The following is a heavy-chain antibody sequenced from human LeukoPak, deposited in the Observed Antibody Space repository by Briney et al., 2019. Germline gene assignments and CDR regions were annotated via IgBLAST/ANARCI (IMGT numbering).Heavy chain of an antibody. CDR1: GFTFSRYW. Sequence: TGGSLRLSCTTSGFTFSRYWMIWVRQAPGRGLEWVANINLDGREIYYVDSVKGRFTISRDNAQNSLYLQMNSLRGEDTAVYYCARDDWGPGDHWGQGTLVTVSS. CDR3: ARDDWGPGDH. V-gene: IGHV3-7*01. CDR2: INLDGREI. J-gene: IGHJ4*02. D-gene: IGHD3-9*01.